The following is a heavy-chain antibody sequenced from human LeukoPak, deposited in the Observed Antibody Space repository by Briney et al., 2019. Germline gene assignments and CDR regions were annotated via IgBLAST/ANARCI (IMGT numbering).Heavy chain of an antibody. CDR1: GFTFSSYA. J-gene: IGHJ4*02. D-gene: IGHD2-21*02. V-gene: IGHV3-66*01. CDR3: ARDLGGDHDY. CDR2: IYSGGST. Sequence: GGSLRLSCAASGFTFSSYAMSWVRQAPGKGLEWVSVIYSGGSTYYADSVKGRFTISRDNSKNTLYLQMNSLRAEDTAVYYCARDLGGDHDYWGQGTLVTVSS.